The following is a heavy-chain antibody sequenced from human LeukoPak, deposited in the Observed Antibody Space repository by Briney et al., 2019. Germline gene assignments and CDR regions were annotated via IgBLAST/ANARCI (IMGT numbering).Heavy chain of an antibody. Sequence: GASVKVSCKASGYTFTSYGISWVRQAPGQGLEWMGWISAYNGNTNYAQKFQGRVTMTRDTSISAAYMELSRLRSDDTAVYYCARKSKAGPLAAAPADYYFDYWGQGTLVTVSS. V-gene: IGHV1-18*01. CDR1: GYTFTSYG. CDR3: ARKSKAGPLAAAPADYYFDY. D-gene: IGHD6-13*01. CDR2: ISAYNGNT. J-gene: IGHJ4*02.